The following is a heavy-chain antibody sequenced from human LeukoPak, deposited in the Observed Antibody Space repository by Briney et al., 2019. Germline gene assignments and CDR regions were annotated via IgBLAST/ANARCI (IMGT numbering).Heavy chain of an antibody. V-gene: IGHV1-18*01. CDR1: GYTFTSYG. Sequence: ASVKVSCKASGYTFTSYGISWVRQAPGQGLEWMGWISAYNGNTNYAQKLQGRVTMTTDTSTSTAYMELRSLRSDDTAVYYCASGMNTCSGGSCYSDYYYGMDVWGQGTTVTVSS. CDR3: ASGMNTCSGGSCYSDYYYGMDV. D-gene: IGHD2-15*01. J-gene: IGHJ6*02. CDR2: ISAYNGNT.